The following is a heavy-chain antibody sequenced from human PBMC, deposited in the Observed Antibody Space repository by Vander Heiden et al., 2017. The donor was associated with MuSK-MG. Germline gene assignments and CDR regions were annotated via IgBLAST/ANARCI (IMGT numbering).Heavy chain of an antibody. CDR2: INPNSGGT. CDR1: GYTFTGYY. J-gene: IGHJ4*02. D-gene: IGHD6-19*01. CDR3: ARPTWGSGWYTFGY. V-gene: IGHV1-2*02. Sequence: QVQLVQSGAAVKKPGAPVKVSCTASGYTFTGYYMHWVRQAPGQGLEWMGWINPNSGGTNYAQKFQGRVTMTRDTSISTAYMELSRLRSDDTAVYYCARPTWGSGWYTFGYWGQGTLVTVSS.